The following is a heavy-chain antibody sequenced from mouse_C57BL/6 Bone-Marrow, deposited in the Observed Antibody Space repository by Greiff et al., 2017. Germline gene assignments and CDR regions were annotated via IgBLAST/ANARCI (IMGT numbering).Heavy chain of an antibody. CDR2: IFPGSGST. Sequence: QVQLKESGPELVKPGASVKISCKASGYTFTDYYINWVKQRPGQGLEWIGWIFPGSGSTYYNEKFKGKATLTVDKSSSTAYMLLSSLTSEDSAVYFCARSGYNKPSMDYWGQGTSVTVSS. CDR1: GYTFTDYY. V-gene: IGHV1-75*01. D-gene: IGHD1-3*01. J-gene: IGHJ4*01. CDR3: ARSGYNKPSMDY.